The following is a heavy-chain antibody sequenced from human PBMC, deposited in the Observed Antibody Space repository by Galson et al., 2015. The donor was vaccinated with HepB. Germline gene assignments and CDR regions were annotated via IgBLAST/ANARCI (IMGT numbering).Heavy chain of an antibody. V-gene: IGHV3-74*01. CDR1: GFTFSSYW. CDR3: ASVPDY. Sequence: SLRLSCAASGFTFSSYWMHWVRHAPGKGLVWVSRINTDGSTTNYADSVKGRFTISRDNAKNTLYLQMNNLRAEDTAVYYCASVPDYWGQGTLVTVSS. CDR2: INTDGSTT. D-gene: IGHD2-2*01. J-gene: IGHJ4*02.